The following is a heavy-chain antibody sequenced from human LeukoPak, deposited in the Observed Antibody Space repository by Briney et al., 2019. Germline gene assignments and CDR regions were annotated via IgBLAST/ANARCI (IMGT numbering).Heavy chain of an antibody. J-gene: IGHJ4*02. Sequence: QPGGSLRLSCAASGFTFSSYAMSWVRQAPGKGLEWVSSISGSGGSTSYADSVKGRFTISRDSSKNTLYLQMNSLRAEDTAVYYCARKANAYSSSPAYYFDYWGQGTLVTVSS. CDR3: ARKANAYSSSPAYYFDY. D-gene: IGHD6-13*01. CDR1: GFTFSSYA. CDR2: ISGSGGST. V-gene: IGHV3-23*01.